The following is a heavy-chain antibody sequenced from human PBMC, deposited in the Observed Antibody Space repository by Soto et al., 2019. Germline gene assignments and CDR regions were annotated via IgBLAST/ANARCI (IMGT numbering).Heavy chain of an antibody. D-gene: IGHD5-12*01. Sequence: QVQLQESGPGLVKPSETLSLTCTVSGGSISSYYWSWIRQPPGKGLEWIGCIYYSGSTNYNPSLTSRGAISLDTSNKPFALTPRSLTATDTVVYYCARGRWLLLIYFEYWGQGTLFTVSS. J-gene: IGHJ4*02. CDR2: IYYSGST. CDR1: GGSISSYY. V-gene: IGHV4-59*01. CDR3: ARGRWLLLIYFEY.